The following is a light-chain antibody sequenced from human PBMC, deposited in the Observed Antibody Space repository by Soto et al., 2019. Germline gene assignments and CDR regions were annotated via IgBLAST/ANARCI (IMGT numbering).Light chain of an antibody. CDR3: QQYGSSPWT. Sequence: EIAWTQSPGTLSLSPGERATLSCRASQSVSSNYLAWYRQKPGQAPSLLIYGASSRATGIPDRFSGSGSGTDFTLTISRLEPEDFAVYYCQQYGSSPWTFGQGTKVEIK. CDR2: GAS. CDR1: QSVSSNY. V-gene: IGKV3-20*01. J-gene: IGKJ1*01.